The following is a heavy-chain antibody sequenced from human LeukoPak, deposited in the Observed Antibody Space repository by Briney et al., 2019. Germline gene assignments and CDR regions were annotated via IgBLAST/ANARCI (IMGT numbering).Heavy chain of an antibody. Sequence: SETLSLTCTVSGGSISSYYWSWIRQPPGKGLEWIGYIYYSGSTNYNPSLKSRVTISVDTSKNQFSLKLSSVTAADTAVYYCARGELGRQVNDAFDIWGQGTMVTVSS. J-gene: IGHJ3*02. V-gene: IGHV4-59*01. D-gene: IGHD3-10*01. CDR3: ARGELGRQVNDAFDI. CDR2: IYYSGST. CDR1: GGSISSYY.